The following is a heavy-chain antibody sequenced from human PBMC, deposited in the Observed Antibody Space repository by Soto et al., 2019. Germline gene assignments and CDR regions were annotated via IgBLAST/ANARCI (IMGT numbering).Heavy chain of an antibody. CDR3: ARAHSSSWSFHFDY. Sequence: ETLSLTSTVSGVYIISYYWSWIRQPTGKGLEWIGYIYYSGSTNYNPSLKSRVTISVDTSKNQFSLKLSSVAAADTAVYYCARAHSSSWSFHFDYWGQGTLVTVSS. J-gene: IGHJ4*02. CDR2: IYYSGST. CDR1: GVYIISYY. V-gene: IGHV4-59*01. D-gene: IGHD6-13*01.